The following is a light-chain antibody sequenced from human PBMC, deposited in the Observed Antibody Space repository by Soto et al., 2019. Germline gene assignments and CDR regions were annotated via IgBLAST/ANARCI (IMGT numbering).Light chain of an antibody. CDR2: EVP. J-gene: IGKJ2*01. Sequence: DVVLTQSPLSLPVTLGQPASISCKSSQSLVYRNGNTYLSWFQQRPGQSPRPLIYEVPNRDSGVPDRFSGSGSGTDFTLKISGVEAEDVGVYYCMQGTQWPYTFGQGTKLEIK. CDR3: MQGTQWPYT. CDR1: QSLVYRNGNTY. V-gene: IGKV2-30*01.